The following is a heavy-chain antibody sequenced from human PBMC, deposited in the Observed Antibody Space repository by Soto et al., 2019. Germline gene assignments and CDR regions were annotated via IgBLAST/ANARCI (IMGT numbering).Heavy chain of an antibody. Sequence: PGGSLRLSCAASGFTFSSYGIHWVRQAPGKGLEWVAVISYDGSNKYYADSVKGRFTISRDNSKNTLYLQMNSLRAEDTAVYYCATKGSGYSYAYGTIFDYWGQGTLVTVSS. V-gene: IGHV3-30*03. CDR1: GFTFSSYG. CDR2: ISYDGSNK. J-gene: IGHJ4*02. D-gene: IGHD5-18*01. CDR3: ATKGSGYSYAYGTIFDY.